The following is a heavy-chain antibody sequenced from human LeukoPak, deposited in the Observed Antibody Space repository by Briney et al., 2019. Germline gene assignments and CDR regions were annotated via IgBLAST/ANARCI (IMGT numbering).Heavy chain of an antibody. CDR1: GFTFSSYS. Sequence: GGSLRLSCAASGFTFSSYSMNWVRQAPGKGLEWVSSISSSSSYIYYADSVKGRFTISRDNAKNSLYLQMNSLRAEDTAVYYCANSYPTHGMDVWGQGTTVTVSS. J-gene: IGHJ6*02. V-gene: IGHV3-21*01. CDR2: ISSSSSYI. CDR3: ANSYPTHGMDV. D-gene: IGHD2-2*01.